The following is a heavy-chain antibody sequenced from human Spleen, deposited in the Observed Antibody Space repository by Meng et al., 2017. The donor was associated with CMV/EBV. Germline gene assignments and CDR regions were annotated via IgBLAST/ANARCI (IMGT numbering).Heavy chain of an antibody. J-gene: IGHJ6*02. V-gene: IGHV3-74*01. Sequence: GESLKISCAASGFIFSNYWMHWVRQTPGKGLVWVSRIDSDGSSTTYADSVKGRFTISRDNAKKTLFLQMNSLRVEDTAVYYCARVRPSHYYYYGMDVWGQGTTVTVSS. CDR3: ARVRPSHYYYYGMDV. CDR1: GFIFSNYW. D-gene: IGHD3-10*01. CDR2: IDSDGSST.